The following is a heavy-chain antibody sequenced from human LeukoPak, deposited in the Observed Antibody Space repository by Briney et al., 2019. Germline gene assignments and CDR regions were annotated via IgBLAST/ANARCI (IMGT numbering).Heavy chain of an antibody. CDR1: GFTFSSYE. CDR2: ISRGGSTT. D-gene: IGHD3-22*01. Sequence: GGSLRLSCAASGFTFSSYEMNWVRQAPGKGLEWVSYISRGGSTTDYADSLKGRLSISRNNVKNSLYLKRNSLRAEDTAVYYGARDNYDSSGYYFDWGEGTLVTVSS. V-gene: IGHV3-48*03. J-gene: IGHJ4*02. CDR3: ARDNYDSSGYYFD.